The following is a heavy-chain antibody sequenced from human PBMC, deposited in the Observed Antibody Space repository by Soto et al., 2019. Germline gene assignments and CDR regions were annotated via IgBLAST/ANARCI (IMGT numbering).Heavy chain of an antibody. J-gene: IGHJ4*02. Sequence: PSETLSLTCTVSGGSISSGDYYWSWIRQPPGKGLEWIGYIYYSGSTYYNPSLKSRVTISVDTSKNQFSLKLSSVTAADTAVYYCASLHDYGDYVEYFDDWGQGTLVTVSS. V-gene: IGHV4-30-4*01. CDR2: IYYSGST. CDR1: GGSISSGDYY. CDR3: ASLHDYGDYVEYFDD. D-gene: IGHD4-17*01.